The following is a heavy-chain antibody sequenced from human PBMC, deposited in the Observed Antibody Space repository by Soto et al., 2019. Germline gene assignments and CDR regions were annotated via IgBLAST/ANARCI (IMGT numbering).Heavy chain of an antibody. D-gene: IGHD3-10*01. J-gene: IGHJ2*01. CDR1: GFTVSSNY. V-gene: IGHV3-53*01. Sequence: PGGSLRLSCAASGFTVSSNYMSWVRQAPGKGLEWVSVIYSGGSTYYADSVKGRFTISRDNSKNTLYLQMNSLRAEDTAVYYCARAPTSPSFGPWLETGHWYFDLWGRGTLVTVSS. CDR3: ARAPTSPSFGPWLETGHWYFDL. CDR2: IYSGGST.